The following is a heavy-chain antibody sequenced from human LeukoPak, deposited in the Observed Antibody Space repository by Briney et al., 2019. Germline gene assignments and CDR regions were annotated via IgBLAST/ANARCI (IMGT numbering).Heavy chain of an antibody. CDR1: GGSISSYY. J-gene: IGHJ5*02. CDR3: ARYHYGDHGGWFDP. Sequence: PSETLSLTCTVSGGSISSYYWSWIRQPPGKGLEWIGYIYYSGSTNYNPSLKSRVTISVDTSKNQFSLKLSSVTAADTAVYYCARYHYGDHGGWFDPWGQGTLVTVSS. D-gene: IGHD4-17*01. V-gene: IGHV4-59*08. CDR2: IYYSGST.